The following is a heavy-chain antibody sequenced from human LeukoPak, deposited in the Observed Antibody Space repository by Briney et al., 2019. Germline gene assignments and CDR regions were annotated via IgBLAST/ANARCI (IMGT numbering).Heavy chain of an antibody. D-gene: IGHD6-19*01. J-gene: IGHJ4*02. CDR2: ISYDGSNK. CDR3: AKVQQWLAPLDY. CDR1: GFTFSSYG. V-gene: IGHV3-30*18. Sequence: PGGSLRLSCAASGFTFSSYGMHWVRQAPGKGLEWVAVISYDGSNKYYADSVKGRFTISRDNSENTLYLQMNSLRAEDTAVYYCAKVQQWLAPLDYWGQGTLVTVSS.